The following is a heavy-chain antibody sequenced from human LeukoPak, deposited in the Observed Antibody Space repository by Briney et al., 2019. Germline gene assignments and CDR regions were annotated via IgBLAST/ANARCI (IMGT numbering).Heavy chain of an antibody. CDR3: ARVDLTGMWPFDI. V-gene: IGHV4-59*01. Sequence: PSETLSLTCTVSGGSISSYYWSWIRQPPGKGLEWIGYIYYSGSTNYNPSLKSRVTISVDTSKNQFSLKLSSVTAADTAMYYCARVDLTGMWPFDIWGQGTMVTVSS. D-gene: IGHD1-20*01. CDR2: IYYSGST. J-gene: IGHJ3*02. CDR1: GGSISSYY.